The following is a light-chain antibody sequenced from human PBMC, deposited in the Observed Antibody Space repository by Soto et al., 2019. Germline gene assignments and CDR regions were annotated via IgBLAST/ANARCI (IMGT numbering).Light chain of an antibody. V-gene: IGLV2-14*03. Sequence: HSALTQSASVSGSPGQSITISCTGTSSDVGGYNYVSWYQQHPGKAPKLMIYDVTDRPSGVSNRFSGSKSGNTASLTISGLQAEDEADYYCSSYTSRSTEVFGGGTKVTVL. J-gene: IGLJ2*01. CDR2: DVT. CDR3: SSYTSRSTEV. CDR1: SSDVGGYNY.